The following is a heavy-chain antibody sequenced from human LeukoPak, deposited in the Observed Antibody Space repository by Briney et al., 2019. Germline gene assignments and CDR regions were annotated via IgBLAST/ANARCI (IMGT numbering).Heavy chain of an antibody. J-gene: IGHJ6*03. CDR2: IRYDGNNK. Sequence: GGSLRLSCAASGFTFSTYGIHWVRQAPGKGLEWVAFIRYDGNNKWYADSVKGRFTISRDNSKNMLYLQMNRLRAEDTAVYHCAKDRDYGDYPSAYYYYMDVWGKGTTVTVSS. CDR3: AKDRDYGDYPSAYYYYMDV. D-gene: IGHD4-17*01. CDR1: GFTFSTYG. V-gene: IGHV3-30*02.